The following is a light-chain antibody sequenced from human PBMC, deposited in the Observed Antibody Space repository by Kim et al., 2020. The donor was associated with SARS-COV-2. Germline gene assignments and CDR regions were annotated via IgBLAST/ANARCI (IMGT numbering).Light chain of an antibody. CDR1: QSVSSSS. CDR2: GAS. J-gene: IGKJ1*01. CDR3: QHYGSSPWT. V-gene: IGKV3-20*01. Sequence: LSPGERAALSCRASQSVSSSSLAWYQQKPGQAPRLFIYGASSRATGIPDRFSGSGSGTDFTLTISRLEPEDFAVYYCQHYGSSPWTFGQGTKV.